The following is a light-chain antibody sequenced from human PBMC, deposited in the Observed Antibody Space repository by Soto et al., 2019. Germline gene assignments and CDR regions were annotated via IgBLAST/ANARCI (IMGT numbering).Light chain of an antibody. CDR3: SSYTSSSFWV. CDR1: SSDVGGYNY. J-gene: IGLJ3*02. V-gene: IGLV2-14*01. CDR2: EVS. Sequence: QSALTQPASVSGSPGQSITIPCTGTSSDVGGYNYVSWYQQHPGKAPKLMIYEVSNRPSGVSNRFSGSKSGNTASLTISGLQAEDEADYYCSSYTSSSFWVFGGGTQLTV.